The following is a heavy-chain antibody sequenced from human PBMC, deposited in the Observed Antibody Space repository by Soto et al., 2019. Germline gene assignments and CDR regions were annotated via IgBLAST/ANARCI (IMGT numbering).Heavy chain of an antibody. CDR1: GFTFSSYA. D-gene: IGHD2-2*01. Sequence: GGSLRLSCAASGFTFSSYAMSWVRQAPGKGLEWVSAISGSGGSTYYADSVKGRFTISRGNSKNTLYLQMNSLRAEDTAVYYCAKDRSVVVPAAIFPGDYYYYYMDVWGKGTTVTVSS. V-gene: IGHV3-23*01. CDR2: ISGSGGST. J-gene: IGHJ6*03. CDR3: AKDRSVVVPAAIFPGDYYYYYMDV.